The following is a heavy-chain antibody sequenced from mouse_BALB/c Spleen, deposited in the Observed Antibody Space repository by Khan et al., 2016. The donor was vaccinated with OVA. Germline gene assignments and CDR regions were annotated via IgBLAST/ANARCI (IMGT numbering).Heavy chain of an antibody. CDR3: ARGNYYVYYFDY. CDR1: GYSITSGYA. CDR2: ISYSDVP. Sequence: EVELVESGPGLVKPSQSLSLTCTVTGYSITSGYAWNWIRQFPGNKLEWMGYISYSDVPNYNPSPKSRISITRDTSKNQFFLQLNSVTTEDTATYYCARGNYYVYYFDYWGQGTTLTVSS. J-gene: IGHJ2*01. V-gene: IGHV3-2*02. D-gene: IGHD1-1*01.